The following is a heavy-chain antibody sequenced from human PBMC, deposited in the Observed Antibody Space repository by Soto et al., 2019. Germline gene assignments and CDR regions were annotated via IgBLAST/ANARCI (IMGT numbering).Heavy chain of an antibody. J-gene: IGHJ4*02. CDR1: GYTFTGYY. CDR3: VRDGYGDYEDY. CDR2: INANSGST. Sequence: GASVKVSCKASGYTFTGYYMHWVRQAPGQGLEWMGWINANSGSTNYAQKLQGRVTMTTDTSTSTAYMELRSLRSDDTAVYYCVRDGYGDYEDYWGQGTLVTVS. V-gene: IGHV1-18*04. D-gene: IGHD4-17*01.